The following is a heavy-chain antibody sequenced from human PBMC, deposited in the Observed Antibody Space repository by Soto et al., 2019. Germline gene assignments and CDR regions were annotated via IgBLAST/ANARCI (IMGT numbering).Heavy chain of an antibody. V-gene: IGHV3-13*01. CDR2: IGTADDT. D-gene: IGHD6-6*01. J-gene: IGHJ4*02. Sequence: GGSLRLSCAASGFTFSSYDMHWVRQVTGKGLEWVSAIGTADDTYYAVSVKGRFTISRENAKNSLYLQMNSLRAEDTAVYYCVRGRSRNDYWGQGTLVTVSS. CDR1: GFTFSSYD. CDR3: VRGRSRNDY.